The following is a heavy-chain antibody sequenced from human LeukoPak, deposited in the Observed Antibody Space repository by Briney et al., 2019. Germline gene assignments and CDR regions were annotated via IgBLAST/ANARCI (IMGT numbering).Heavy chain of an antibody. CDR1: GVTFSNFA. J-gene: IGHJ6*02. CDR3: ARVRGGRSWYYYGMDV. Sequence: PGGSLRLSCAASGVTFSNFAMHWVRQAPGKGLEWVAVISYDGDNEYYADSVKGQFTISRDNSKDRLYLQMNSLRPEDTAMYYCARVRGGRSWYYYGMDVWGRGTTVTVSS. D-gene: IGHD3-16*01. V-gene: IGHV3-30-3*01. CDR2: ISYDGDNE.